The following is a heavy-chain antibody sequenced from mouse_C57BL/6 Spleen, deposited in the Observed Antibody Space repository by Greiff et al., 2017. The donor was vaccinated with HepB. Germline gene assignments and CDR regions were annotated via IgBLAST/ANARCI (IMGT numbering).Heavy chain of an antibody. J-gene: IGHJ2*01. D-gene: IGHD1-2*01. CDR2: IYPRDGST. Sequence: QVQLKQSGPELVKPGASVKLSCKASGYTFTSYDINWVKQRPGQGLEWIGWIYPRDGSTKYNEKFKGKATLTVDTSSSTAYMELHSLTSEDSAVYFCARDYGPFLYYFDYWGQGTTLTVSS. V-gene: IGHV1-85*01. CDR3: ARDYGPFLYYFDY. CDR1: GYTFTSYD.